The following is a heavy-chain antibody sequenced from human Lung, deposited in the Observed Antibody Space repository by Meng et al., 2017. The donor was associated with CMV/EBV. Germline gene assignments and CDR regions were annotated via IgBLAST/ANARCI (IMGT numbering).Heavy chain of an antibody. Sequence: SXTLSLXCSVSGGSVNSGMHYWTWLRQPQGKELEWIGYIYFRGRSEYNPSLKSRVTISVDTSRNKFFLKLISMTAADTAIYYCARVRGDGYNPKFDYWGQGKXVNGAS. V-gene: IGHV4-61*01. CDR1: GGSVNSGMHY. CDR2: IYFRGRS. J-gene: IGHJ4*02. D-gene: IGHD5-24*01. CDR3: ARVRGDGYNPKFDY.